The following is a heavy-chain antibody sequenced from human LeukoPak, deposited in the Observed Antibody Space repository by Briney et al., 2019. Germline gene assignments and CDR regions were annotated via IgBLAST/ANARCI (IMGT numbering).Heavy chain of an antibody. J-gene: IGHJ4*02. Sequence: NTGGSLRLSCAASGFTFSDYYMSWIRQAPGKGLEWVSYISSSGSTIYYADSVKGRFTISRDNAKNSLYLQMNSLRAEDTAVYYCASLYNWNYQNYFDYWGQGTLVTVSS. V-gene: IGHV3-11*01. CDR2: ISSSGSTI. D-gene: IGHD1-7*01. CDR1: GFTFSDYY. CDR3: ASLYNWNYQNYFDY.